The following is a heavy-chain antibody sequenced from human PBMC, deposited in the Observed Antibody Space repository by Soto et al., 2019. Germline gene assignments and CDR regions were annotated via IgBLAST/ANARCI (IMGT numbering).Heavy chain of an antibody. Sequence: SVKVSCKASGGTFSSYAISWVRQAPGQGLEWMGGIIPIFGTANYAQKFQGRVTITADESTSTAYMELSSLRSEDTAVYYCARGDWSRSGWQRWYYYGMDVWGQGTTVTVSS. V-gene: IGHV1-69*13. J-gene: IGHJ6*02. CDR3: ARGDWSRSGWQRWYYYGMDV. CDR1: GGTFSSYA. CDR2: IIPIFGTA. D-gene: IGHD6-19*01.